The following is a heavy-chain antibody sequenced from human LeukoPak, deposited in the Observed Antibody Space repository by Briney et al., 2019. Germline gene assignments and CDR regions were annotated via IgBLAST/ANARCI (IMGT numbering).Heavy chain of an antibody. CDR1: GGSISSYY. V-gene: IGHV4-59*08. CDR3: ASTYYDILTGYSDAFDI. CDR2: IYYSGST. D-gene: IGHD3-9*01. J-gene: IGHJ3*02. Sequence: SETLSLTCTVSGGSISSYYWSWIRQPPGKGLEWIGYIYYSGSTNYNPSLKSRVTISVDTSKNQSSLKLGSVTAADTAVYYCASTYYDILTGYSDAFDIWGQGTMVTVSS.